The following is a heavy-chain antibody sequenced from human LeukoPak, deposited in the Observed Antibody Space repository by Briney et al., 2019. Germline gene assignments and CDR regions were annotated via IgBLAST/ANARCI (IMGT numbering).Heavy chain of an antibody. CDR1: GMSITSRHY. CDR2: TSHSDSP. D-gene: IGHD3-16*01. CDR3: ARDFGETSLPNWFDP. V-gene: IGHV4-38-2*02. Sequence: PAETLSLTCSVSGMSITSRHYWGWIRQPPGKGLEWIGSTSHSDSPYYNPSLESRVTISLDTSRNQFSLKLTSVTAADTAVYYCARDFGETSLPNWFDPWGQGTLVIVTS. J-gene: IGHJ5*02.